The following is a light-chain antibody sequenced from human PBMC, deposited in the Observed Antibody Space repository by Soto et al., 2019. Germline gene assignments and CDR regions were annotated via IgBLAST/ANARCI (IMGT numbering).Light chain of an antibody. Sequence: QSALTQPPSASGSPGQSVTISCTGTSSDVGAYNYVSWFQQHPGKAPKFVIFDVSERPSGVPDRFSGSKSGNTAYLTVSGLQAEDEADYYCCSHAGSNTLFGGGTKVTV. CDR2: DVS. CDR1: SSDVGAYNY. CDR3: CSHAGSNTL. V-gene: IGLV2-8*01. J-gene: IGLJ3*02.